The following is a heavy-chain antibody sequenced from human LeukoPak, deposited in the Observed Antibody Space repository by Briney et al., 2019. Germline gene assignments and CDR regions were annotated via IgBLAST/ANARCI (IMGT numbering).Heavy chain of an antibody. CDR1: GFTVSSNF. Sequence: GGSLRLSCAASGFTVSSNFMSWVRQAPGKGLEWVSVIYSGGDTYYADSVKGRFTISRDNSKSTLYLQMNSLRAEDTAVYYCAKARSGWAWFDPWGQGTLVTVSS. D-gene: IGHD6-19*01. J-gene: IGHJ5*02. V-gene: IGHV3-53*01. CDR3: AKARSGWAWFDP. CDR2: IYSGGDT.